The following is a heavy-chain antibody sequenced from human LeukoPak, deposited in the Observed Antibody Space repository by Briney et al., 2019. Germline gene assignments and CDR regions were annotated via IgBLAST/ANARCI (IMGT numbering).Heavy chain of an antibody. D-gene: IGHD6-13*01. J-gene: IGHJ4*02. CDR2: TFYRSKWYN. Sequence: SQTLSLTCAISGDSVSSNSGVWTWIRQSPSRGFEWLGRTFYRSKWYNHYAVSVKSRITINPDISKNQFSLQLNSVTPEDTAVYYCAREAAAGWVDYWGQGTLVTVSS. CDR1: GDSVSSNSGV. V-gene: IGHV6-1*01. CDR3: AREAAAGWVDY.